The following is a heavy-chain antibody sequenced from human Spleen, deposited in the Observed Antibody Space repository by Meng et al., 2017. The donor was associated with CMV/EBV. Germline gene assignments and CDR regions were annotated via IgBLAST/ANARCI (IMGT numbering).Heavy chain of an antibody. D-gene: IGHD3-10*01. CDR1: GFTFSSYA. CDR3: TRGFFYGSVFDAFDI. J-gene: IGHJ3*02. V-gene: IGHV3-30-3*01. Sequence: GGSLRLSCAASGFTFSSYAMHWVRQAPGKGLEWVAVISYDGSNKYYADSVKGRFTISRDSAKNTLFLQMNSLRAEDTAVYYCTRGFFYGSVFDAFDIWGQGTMVTVSS. CDR2: ISYDGSNK.